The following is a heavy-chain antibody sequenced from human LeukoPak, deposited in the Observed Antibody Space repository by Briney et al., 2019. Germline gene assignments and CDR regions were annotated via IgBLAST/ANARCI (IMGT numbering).Heavy chain of an antibody. J-gene: IGHJ5*02. CDR2: INHSGST. D-gene: IGHD3-10*01. Sequence: SETLSLTCAVYGGSFSGYYWSWIRQPPGKGLEWIGEINHSGSTNYNPSLKSRVTISVDTSKNQFSLKLSSVTAADTAVYYCARGLLLWSGDPTNWFDPWGQGTLVTVSS. V-gene: IGHV4-34*01. CDR3: ARGLLLWSGDPTNWFDP. CDR1: GGSFSGYY.